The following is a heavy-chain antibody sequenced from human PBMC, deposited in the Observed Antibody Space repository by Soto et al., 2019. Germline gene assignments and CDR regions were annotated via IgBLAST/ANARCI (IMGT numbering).Heavy chain of an antibody. D-gene: IGHD2-2*01. CDR2: MNPNSGNT. V-gene: IGHV1-8*01. J-gene: IGHJ6*03. CDR1: GYTFTSYD. Sequence: ASVKVSCKASGYTFTSYDINWVRQATGQGLEWMGWMNPNSGNTGYAQKFQGRVTMTRNTSISTAYMELSSLRSEDTAVYYCARDGEYCSSTSCPPSYYYYYMDVGGKGTTGTVSS. CDR3: ARDGEYCSSTSCPPSYYYYYMDV.